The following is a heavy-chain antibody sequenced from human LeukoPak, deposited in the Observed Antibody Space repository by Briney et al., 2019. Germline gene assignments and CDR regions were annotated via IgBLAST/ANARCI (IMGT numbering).Heavy chain of an antibody. CDR2: IYPGDSDT. CDR3: TRQLSGSYYDY. CDR1: GYRFTNYW. J-gene: IGHJ4*02. V-gene: IGHV5-51*01. Sequence: GESLKISCKGSGYRFTNYWIGWVRQMPGKGLAWMGIIYPGDSDTRYSPSFQGQVTISADKSITTAYLQWSSLKASDTAMYYCTRQLSGSYYDYWGQGTLVTVSS. D-gene: IGHD3-10*01.